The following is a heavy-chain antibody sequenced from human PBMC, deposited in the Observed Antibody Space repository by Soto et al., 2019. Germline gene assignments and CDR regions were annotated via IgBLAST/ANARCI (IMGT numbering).Heavy chain of an antibody. D-gene: IGHD2-2*01. V-gene: IGHV4-30-4*01. CDR1: GFSISSGDYY. Sequence: TSETLSLTCTFSGFSISSGDYYLSWIRQPPGKGLEWIGYIYYSGSTYYNPSLKSRVTISVDTSKNQFSLKLSSVTAADTAVYYCARNRVIVVVPAAIRMTSNWFDPWGQGTLVTVSS. J-gene: IGHJ5*02. CDR3: ARNRVIVVVPAAIRMTSNWFDP. CDR2: IYYSGST.